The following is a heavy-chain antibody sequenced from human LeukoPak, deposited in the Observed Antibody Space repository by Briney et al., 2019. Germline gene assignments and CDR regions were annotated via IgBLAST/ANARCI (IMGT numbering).Heavy chain of an antibody. CDR3: ATETNGRHYDY. V-gene: IGHV3-21*06. Sequence: GGSLRLSCTASGLTLSASGFNWVRQAPGKGLEWVASIGPTGSDRYHADSIKGRFTISRDNANNFLYLQMNSLRAEDTAVYYCATETNGRHYDYWGQGALLTVSS. D-gene: IGHD1-14*01. J-gene: IGHJ4*02. CDR1: GLTLSASG. CDR2: IGPTGSDR.